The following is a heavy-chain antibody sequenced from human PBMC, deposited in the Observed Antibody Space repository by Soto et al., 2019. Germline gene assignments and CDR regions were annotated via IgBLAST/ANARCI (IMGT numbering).Heavy chain of an antibody. Sequence: SETLSLTCTVSGGSISSYYWSWIRQPPWKGLEWIGYIYYSGSTNYNPSLKSRVTISVDTSKNQFSLKLSSVTAADTAVYYCAEGEDQLLWRDYYYYMDVWGNGTTVTVSS. CDR1: GGSISSYY. D-gene: IGHD2-2*01. J-gene: IGHJ6*03. CDR3: AEGEDQLLWRDYYYYMDV. V-gene: IGHV4-59*01. CDR2: IYYSGST.